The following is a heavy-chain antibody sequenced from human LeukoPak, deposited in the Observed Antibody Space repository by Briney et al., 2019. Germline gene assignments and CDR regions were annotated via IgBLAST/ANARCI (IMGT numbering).Heavy chain of an antibody. CDR1: GGSISSSTYY. D-gene: IGHD3-16*02. Sequence: QPSETLSLTCTVSGGSISSSTYYWTWLRQLPGKGLEWIGYIHYSGSTYYNPSLKSRVSISIDTSKSQFSLKLTSVTAADSAVYYCAKYQGLGELSQRFYYFDSWGQGTLVTVSS. CDR2: IHYSGST. J-gene: IGHJ4*02. CDR3: AKYQGLGELSQRFYYFDS. V-gene: IGHV4-31*03.